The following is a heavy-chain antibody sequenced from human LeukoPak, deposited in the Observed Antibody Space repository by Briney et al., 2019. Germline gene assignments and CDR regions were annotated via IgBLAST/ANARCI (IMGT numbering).Heavy chain of an antibody. D-gene: IGHD3-22*01. CDR3: AREKRDSSGTALDY. J-gene: IGHJ4*02. V-gene: IGHV3-33*08. Sequence: GGSLRLSCAASGFTVSSNYMSWVRQAPGKGLEWVAVIWYDGSNKYYADSVKGRFTISRDNSKNTLYLQMNSLRAEDTAVYYCAREKRDSSGTALDYWGQGTLVTVSS. CDR2: IWYDGSNK. CDR1: GFTVSSNY.